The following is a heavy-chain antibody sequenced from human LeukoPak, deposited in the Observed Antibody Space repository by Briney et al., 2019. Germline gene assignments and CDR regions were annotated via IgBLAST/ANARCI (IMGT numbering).Heavy chain of an antibody. J-gene: IGHJ6*02. CDR2: INPSGGST. CDR1: GYTFTSYY. CDR3: ARDVVVVPAAHYYYYYGMDV. Sequence: ASVKVSCKASGYTFTSYYMHWVRQAPGQGLEWMGIINPSGGSTSHAQKFQGRVTMTRDTSTSTVYMELSSLRSEDTAVYYCARDVVVVPAAHYYYYYGMDVWGQGTTVTVSS. V-gene: IGHV1-46*01. D-gene: IGHD2-2*01.